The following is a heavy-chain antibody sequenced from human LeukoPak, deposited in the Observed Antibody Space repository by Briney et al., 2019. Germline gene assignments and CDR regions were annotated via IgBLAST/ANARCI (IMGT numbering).Heavy chain of an antibody. J-gene: IGHJ6*03. Sequence: SETLSLTCTVSGGSISSYYWSWTRQPPGKGLEWIGYIYYSGSTNYNPSLKSRVTISVDTSKNQFSLKLSSVTAADTAVYYCAKTYYDILTGYGGPYYMDVWGKGTTVTVSS. CDR1: GGSISSYY. D-gene: IGHD3-9*01. V-gene: IGHV4-59*01. CDR3: AKTYYDILTGYGGPYYMDV. CDR2: IYYSGST.